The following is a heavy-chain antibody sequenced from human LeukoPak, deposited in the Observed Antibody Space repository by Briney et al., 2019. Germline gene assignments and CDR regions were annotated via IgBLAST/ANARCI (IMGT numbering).Heavy chain of an antibody. Sequence: PGGSLRLSCAASGFTFSSYGMHWVRQAPGKGLEWVAFIRYDGSNKYYADSVKGRFTISRDNSKNTLYLQMNNLRAEDTAVYYCAKDRRGGFIVVVLENWGQGILVTVSS. CDR3: AKDRRGGFIVVVLEN. CDR2: IRYDGSNK. CDR1: GFTFSSYG. J-gene: IGHJ4*02. V-gene: IGHV3-30*02. D-gene: IGHD2-15*01.